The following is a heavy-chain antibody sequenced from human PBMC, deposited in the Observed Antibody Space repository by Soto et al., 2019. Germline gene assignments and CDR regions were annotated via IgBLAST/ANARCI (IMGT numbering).Heavy chain of an antibody. CDR1: GFTFRNYA. V-gene: IGHV3-33*08. Sequence: VQLLESGGGLVQPGGSLRLSCAASGFTFRNYAMHWVRQAPGKGLEWVAFIWSDGSRQDYADCVKGRFTISRDSSKNTVDLQMNSLRVEDTAVYYCARDGGTGWNMDYWGQGTLVTVPS. D-gene: IGHD6-19*01. CDR3: ARDGGTGWNMDY. CDR2: IWSDGSRQ. J-gene: IGHJ4*02.